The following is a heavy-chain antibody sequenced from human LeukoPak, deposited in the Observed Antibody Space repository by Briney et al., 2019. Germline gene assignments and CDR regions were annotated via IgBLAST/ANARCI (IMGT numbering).Heavy chain of an antibody. J-gene: IGHJ3*02. CDR3: ARVAGYDAFDI. CDR2: INSDGSST. Sequence: GGSLRLSCAASGFTFSSYWMHWVRQAPGKGLVWVSRINSDGSSTSYADSVKGRFTISRDNAKNTLYLQMNSLRAEDTAVYYCARVAGYDAFDIWGQGTMVTVSS. V-gene: IGHV3-74*01. D-gene: IGHD6-13*01. CDR1: GFTFSSYW.